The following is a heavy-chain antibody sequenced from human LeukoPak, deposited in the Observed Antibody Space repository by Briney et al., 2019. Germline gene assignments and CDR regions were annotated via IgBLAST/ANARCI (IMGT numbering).Heavy chain of an antibody. J-gene: IGHJ4*02. CDR2: IYYSGST. Sequence: SETLSLTRTVSGGSISSYYWSWIRQPPGKGLEWIGYIYYSGSTDYNPSLKSRVTISVDTSKNQFSLKLSSVTAADTAVYYCARDRGIAVAGTRFDYWGQGTLVTVSS. V-gene: IGHV4-59*01. D-gene: IGHD6-19*01. CDR3: ARDRGIAVAGTRFDY. CDR1: GGSISSYY.